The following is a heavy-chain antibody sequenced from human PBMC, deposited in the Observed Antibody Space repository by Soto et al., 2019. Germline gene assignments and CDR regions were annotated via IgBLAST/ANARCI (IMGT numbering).Heavy chain of an antibody. CDR3: AKSTGGTANGLDV. D-gene: IGHD2-8*02. CDR1: GFSFPAYG. J-gene: IGHJ6*02. Sequence: GGSLSLSCEASGFSFPAYGLSWVRQVSGKGLEWVSSIDSNGENTDYEDSVKGRFTISRDNAKNSLSLQLNSLRAEDTALYYCAKSTGGTANGLDVWGQGTTVTVSS. CDR2: IDSNGENT. V-gene: IGHV3-20*04.